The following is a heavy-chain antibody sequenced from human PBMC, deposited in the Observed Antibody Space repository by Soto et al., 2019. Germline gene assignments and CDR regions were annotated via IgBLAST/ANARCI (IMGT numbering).Heavy chain of an antibody. D-gene: IGHD2-2*01. CDR1: GGTFSSYA. CDR3: ARHDCISSSCYYYYYYGMDV. V-gene: IGHV1-69*13. Sequence: SVNVSCKAAGGTFSSYAISWVRQAPGQGLEWMGGIIPIFDTANYAQKFQGRVTITADESTSTAYTELSSLRSEDTAVYYCARHDCISSSCYYYYYYGMDVWGQGTTVTVSS. J-gene: IGHJ6*02. CDR2: IIPIFDTA.